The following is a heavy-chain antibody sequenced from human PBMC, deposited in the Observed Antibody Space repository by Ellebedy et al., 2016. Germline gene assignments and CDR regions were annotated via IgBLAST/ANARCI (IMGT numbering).Heavy chain of an antibody. CDR2: VKRKSDGGTI. V-gene: IGHV3-15*07. D-gene: IGHD1-26*01. J-gene: IGHJ4*02. CDR3: VTEISGAFPE. Sequence: GGSLRLSCAASGLTFSDAWLNWVRQAPGQGLEWVGLVKRKSDGGTIDYAAPVRGRFTISRDDSKNTLYPQMASLKPEDTAVYYCVTEISGAFPEWGQGTLVTVSS. CDR1: GLTFSDAW.